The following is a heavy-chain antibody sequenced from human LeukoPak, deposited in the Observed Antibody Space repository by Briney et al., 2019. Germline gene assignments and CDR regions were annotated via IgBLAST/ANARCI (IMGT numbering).Heavy chain of an antibody. CDR2: IWYDGSNK. J-gene: IGHJ3*02. V-gene: IGHV3-33*01. CDR3: ARAGLLWFGESYDAFDI. D-gene: IGHD3-10*01. CDR1: GFTFSSYG. Sequence: GGSLRLSCAASGFTFSSYGMHWVRQAPGKGLEWVAVIWYDGSNKYYADSVKGRFTISRDNAKNTLYLQMNSLRAEATAVYYCARAGLLWFGESYDAFDIWGQGTMVTVSS.